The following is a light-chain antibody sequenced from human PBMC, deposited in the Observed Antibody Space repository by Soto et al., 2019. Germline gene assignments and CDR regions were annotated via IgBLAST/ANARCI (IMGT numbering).Light chain of an antibody. J-gene: IGKJ1*01. CDR3: QQYNNWPWT. V-gene: IGKV3-15*01. CDR1: QSISDT. CDR2: SAS. Sequence: EILMTQSPATLSVSPGGRATLSCMASQSISDTLAWYQQKPGQAPRLLIYSASARATGFPARFSGSGSGTDFTLTISSLQSEDFAVYYCQQYNNWPWTFGQGTKVDIK.